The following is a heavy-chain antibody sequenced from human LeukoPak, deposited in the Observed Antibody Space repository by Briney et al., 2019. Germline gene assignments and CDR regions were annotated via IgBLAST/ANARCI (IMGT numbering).Heavy chain of an antibody. J-gene: IGHJ6*03. Sequence: GGSLRLSCAASGFTFSSYGMHWVRQAPGKGLEWVAFIRYDGSNKYYADSVKGRFTISRDNSKNTLYLQMNSLRAEDTAVYYCAKDGGIAAAGTYYYYMDVWGKGTTVTVSS. V-gene: IGHV3-30*02. CDR2: IRYDGSNK. D-gene: IGHD6-13*01. CDR3: AKDGGIAAAGTYYYYMDV. CDR1: GFTFSSYG.